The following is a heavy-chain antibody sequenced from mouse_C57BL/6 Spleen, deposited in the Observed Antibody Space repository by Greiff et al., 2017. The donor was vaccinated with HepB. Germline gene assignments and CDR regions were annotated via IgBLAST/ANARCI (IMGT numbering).Heavy chain of an antibody. J-gene: IGHJ1*03. Sequence: QVQLQQPGAELVMPGASVKLSCKASGYTFTSYWMHWVKQRPGQGLEWIGEIDPSDSYTNYNQKFKGKSTLTVDKSSSTAYMQLSSLTSDDSAVYYCARRYGSSSDFWGTGTTVTVSS. D-gene: IGHD1-1*01. CDR2: IDPSDSYT. CDR1: GYTFTSYW. CDR3: ARRYGSSSDF. V-gene: IGHV1-69*01.